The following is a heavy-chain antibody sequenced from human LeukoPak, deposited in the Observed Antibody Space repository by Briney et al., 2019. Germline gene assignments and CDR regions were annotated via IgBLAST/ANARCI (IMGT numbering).Heavy chain of an antibody. CDR1: GFTFSSYE. J-gene: IGHJ3*02. CDR2: ISSSGSTI. D-gene: IGHD6-13*01. V-gene: IGHV3-48*03. CDR3: AREAAAHDAFDI. Sequence: PGGSLRLSCAASGFTFSSYEMNWVRQAPGKGLEWVSYISSSGSTIYYADSVKGRFTISRDNAKNSLYLQMNSLRAEDTAVYYCAREAAAHDAFDIWGQGTMVTVSS.